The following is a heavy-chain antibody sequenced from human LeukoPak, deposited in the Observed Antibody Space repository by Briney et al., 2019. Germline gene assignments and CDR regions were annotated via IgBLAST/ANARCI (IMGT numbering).Heavy chain of an antibody. CDR1: GGSISNYY. D-gene: IGHD3-22*01. J-gene: IGHJ3*02. V-gene: IGHV4-59*01. CDR2: IYYSGST. Sequence: SETLSLTCTVSGGSISNYYWSWIRQPPGKGLEWIGYIYYSGSTNYNPSLKSRVTISVDTSKNRFSLNLSSVTAADTAVYYCVRNYFDSTAFDIWGQGTMVTVSS. CDR3: VRNYFDSTAFDI.